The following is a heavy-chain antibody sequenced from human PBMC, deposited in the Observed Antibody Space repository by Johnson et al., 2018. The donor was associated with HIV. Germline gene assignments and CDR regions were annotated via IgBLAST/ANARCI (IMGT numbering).Heavy chain of an antibody. D-gene: IGHD2-21*01. CDR2: IRGSDRTT. Sequence: QVQLVESGGGLVKPGGSLRLSCAASGFSFSDYYMSCIRQAPGRGLEWVSYIRGSDRTTYYAESVRGRFTISRDIVKNTLYLQMNSLRAEDTALYYCARVVVVIAIGGTDAFDIWGQGTMVTVSS. J-gene: IGHJ3*02. CDR3: ARVVVVIAIGGTDAFDI. V-gene: IGHV3-11*01. CDR1: GFSFSDYY.